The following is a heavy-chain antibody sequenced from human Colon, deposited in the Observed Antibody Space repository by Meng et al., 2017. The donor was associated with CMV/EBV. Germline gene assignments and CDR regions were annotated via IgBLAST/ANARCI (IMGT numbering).Heavy chain of an antibody. CDR2: IIPFFHTA. CDR3: VRGASYDRSGSPIWNFDL. CDR1: TFSTYG. V-gene: IGHV1-69*05. D-gene: IGHD3-22*01. Sequence: TFSTYGVSWVRQAPGQGLEWMGGIIPFFHTAHYAQNFQGRVTITTDDSTNTAYMELSSLRSDDTAVYYCVRGASYDRSGSPIWNFDLWGRGTLVTVSS. J-gene: IGHJ2*01.